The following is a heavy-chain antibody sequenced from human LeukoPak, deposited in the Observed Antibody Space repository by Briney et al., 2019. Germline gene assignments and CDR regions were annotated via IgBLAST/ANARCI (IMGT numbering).Heavy chain of an antibody. CDR3: AKVTDTAMVTPYYYYGMDV. CDR2: ISGSGGST. CDR1: GFTFSSYA. D-gene: IGHD5-18*01. V-gene: IGHV3-23*01. J-gene: IGHJ6*04. Sequence: GGSLRLSCAVSGFTFSSYAMSWVRQAPGKGLEWVSAISGSGGSTYYADSVKGRFTISRDNSKNTLYLQMNSLRAEDTAVYYCAKVTDTAMVTPYYYYGMDVWGKGTTVTVSS.